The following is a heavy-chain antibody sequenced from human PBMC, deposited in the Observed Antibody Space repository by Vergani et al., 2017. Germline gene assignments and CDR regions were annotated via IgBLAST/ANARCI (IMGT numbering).Heavy chain of an antibody. D-gene: IGHD3-3*01. CDR3: ARASYDFWSGYYGTFDY. Sequence: QVQLQQWGAGLLKPSETLSLTCAVYGGSFSGYYWSWIRQPPGKGLEWIGESNHSGSTNYNPSLKSRGTISVDTSKNQFALKLSSVTAADTAVYYCARASYDFWSGYYGTFDYWGQGTLVTVSS. CDR1: GGSFSGYY. V-gene: IGHV4-34*01. J-gene: IGHJ4*02. CDR2: SNHSGST.